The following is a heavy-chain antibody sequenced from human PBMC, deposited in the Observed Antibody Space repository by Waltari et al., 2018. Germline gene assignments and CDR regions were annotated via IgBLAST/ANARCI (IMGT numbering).Heavy chain of an antibody. D-gene: IGHD2-21*01. CDR2: IKQDGSEE. CDR1: GFSISDFW. Sequence: EVNLVESGGGLVQPGGSPRLSCAASGFSISDFWMHWARQAPGKGPEWVATIKQDGSEEYYVDSVKGRFTISRDNAKNSLYLQMNSLRLEDTAVYYCVRGAGWLLESWGQGTLATVSS. CDR3: VRGAGWLLES. J-gene: IGHJ4*02. V-gene: IGHV3-7*04.